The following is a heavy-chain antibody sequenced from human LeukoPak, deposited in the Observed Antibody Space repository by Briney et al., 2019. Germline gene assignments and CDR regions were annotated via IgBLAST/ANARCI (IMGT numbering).Heavy chain of an antibody. CDR3: AKDLMGNYVGTRRFYYYYGMDV. CDR1: GFTFSSYW. J-gene: IGHJ6*02. V-gene: IGHV3-7*01. CDR2: IKQDGSEK. D-gene: IGHD4-11*01. Sequence: PGGSLRLSCAASGFTFSSYWMSWVRQAPGKGLEWVANIKQDGSEKYYVDSVKGRFTISRDNAKNSLYLQMNSLRAEDTAVYYCAKDLMGNYVGTRRFYYYYGMDVWGQGTTVTVSS.